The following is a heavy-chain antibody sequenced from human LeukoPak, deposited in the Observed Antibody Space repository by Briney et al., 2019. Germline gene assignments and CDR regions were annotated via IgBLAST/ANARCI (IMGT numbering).Heavy chain of an antibody. D-gene: IGHD2-15*01. CDR2: IYYSGST. J-gene: IGHJ4*02. Sequence: SETLSLTCTVSGGSISSYYWSWIRQPPGRGLEWIGYIYYSGSTYYNPSLKSRVTISVDTSKNQFSLKLSSVTAADTAVYYCARANCVGGSCYSDYWGQGTLVTVSS. CDR3: ARANCVGGSCYSDY. CDR1: GGSISSYY. V-gene: IGHV4-59*12.